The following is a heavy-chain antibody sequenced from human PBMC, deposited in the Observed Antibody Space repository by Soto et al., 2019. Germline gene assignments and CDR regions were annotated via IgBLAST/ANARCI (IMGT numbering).Heavy chain of an antibody. V-gene: IGHV4-30-4*01. CDR2: IYYSGST. D-gene: IGHD3-10*01. J-gene: IGHJ4*02. CDR3: ARVGGSGSYSYDY. CDR1: GGSISSGDDY. Sequence: PSETLSLTCTVSGGSISSGDDYWSWIRQPPEKGLEWIGYIYYSGSTYYNPSLKSRVTISVDTSKNQFSLKLSSVTAADTAVYYCARVGGSGSYSYDYWGQGTLVTVSS.